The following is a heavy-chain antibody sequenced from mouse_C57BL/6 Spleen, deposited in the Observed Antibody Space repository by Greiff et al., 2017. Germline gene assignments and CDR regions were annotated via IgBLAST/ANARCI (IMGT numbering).Heavy chain of an antibody. CDR2: ICPRSGNT. CDR1: GYTFTSYG. CDR3: ARDHTLVATSDV. Sequence: QVQLQQSGAELARPGASVKLSCKASGYTFTSYGISWVNQRPGQGLEWIGEICPRSGNTYYNEKFKGKATVTAVKASSTAYMELRRLTSEDSAVYFCARDHTLVATSDVWGAGTTVTVSS. V-gene: IGHV1-81*01. J-gene: IGHJ1*01. D-gene: IGHD1-1*01.